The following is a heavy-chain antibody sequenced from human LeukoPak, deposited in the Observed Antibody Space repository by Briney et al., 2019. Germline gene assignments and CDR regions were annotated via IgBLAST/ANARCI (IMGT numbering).Heavy chain of an antibody. D-gene: IGHD4-17*01. J-gene: IGHJ6*03. CDR2: IYYTGST. V-gene: IGHV4-59*08. CDR1: GDSISSYY. Sequence: SETLSLTCTVSGDSISSYYWSWIRQPPGKGLGWIGYIYYTGSTNFNPSLKSRVTMSVDASKNQFSLKLSSVTAADTAVYYCARCGDSVYYYMDVWGKGTTVTVSS. CDR3: ARCGDSVYYYMDV.